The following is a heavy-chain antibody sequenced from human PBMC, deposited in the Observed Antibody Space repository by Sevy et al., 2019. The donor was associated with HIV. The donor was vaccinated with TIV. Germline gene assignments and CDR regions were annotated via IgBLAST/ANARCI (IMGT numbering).Heavy chain of an antibody. J-gene: IGHJ6*02. CDR1: GFTFSNAW. Sequence: GGSLRLSCAASGFTFSNAWMSWVRQAPGKGLQWVGRIKRKTDGGTTDYAAPVKGRFTISRDDSKNTLYLQMNSLKTEDTAVYYCTTGYCSGGSCSYYYYYGMDVWGQWTTVTVSS. CDR2: IKRKTDGGTT. CDR3: TTGYCSGGSCSYYYYYGMDV. V-gene: IGHV3-15*01. D-gene: IGHD2-15*01.